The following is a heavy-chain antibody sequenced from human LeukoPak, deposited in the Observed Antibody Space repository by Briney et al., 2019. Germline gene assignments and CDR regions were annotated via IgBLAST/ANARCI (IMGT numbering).Heavy chain of an antibody. CDR3: ARALGCSSTSCYWENNWFDP. CDR1: GFTFSSYA. J-gene: IGHJ5*02. CDR2: ISYDGSNK. V-gene: IGHV3-30-3*01. D-gene: IGHD2-2*01. Sequence: RRSLRLSCAASGFTFSSYAMHWVRQAPGKGLEWVAVISYDGSNKYYADSVKGRFTISRDNSKNTLYLQMNSLRAEDTAVYYCARALGCSSTSCYWENNWFDPWGQGTLVTVSS.